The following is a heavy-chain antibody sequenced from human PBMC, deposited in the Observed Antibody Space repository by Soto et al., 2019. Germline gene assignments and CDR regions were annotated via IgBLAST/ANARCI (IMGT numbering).Heavy chain of an antibody. CDR2: IYYSGST. V-gene: IGHV4-59*08. CDR1: GGSISSYY. J-gene: IGHJ6*03. D-gene: IGHD3-10*01. CDR3: ARHKAVRGVIITGDYYYYMDV. Sequence: SETLSLTCTVSGGSISSYYWSWIRQPPGKGLEWIGYIYYSGSTNYNPSLKSRVTISVDTSKNQFSLKLSSVTAADTAVYYCARHKAVRGVIITGDYYYYMDVWGKGTTVTVSS.